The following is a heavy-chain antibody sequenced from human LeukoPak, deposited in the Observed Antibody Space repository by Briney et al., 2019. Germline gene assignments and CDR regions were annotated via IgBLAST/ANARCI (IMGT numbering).Heavy chain of an antibody. J-gene: IGHJ3*02. V-gene: IGHV4-61*02. CDR3: ARVSLRYFARDAFDI. D-gene: IGHD3-9*01. CDR1: GGSISSGSYY. CDR2: IYTSGST. Sequence: SETLTLTCTVSGGSISSGSYYWSWIRQPAGKGLEWIGRIYTSGSTNYNPSLKSRVTISVDTSKNQFSLKLSSVTAADTAVYYCARVSLRYFARDAFDIWGQGTMVTVSS.